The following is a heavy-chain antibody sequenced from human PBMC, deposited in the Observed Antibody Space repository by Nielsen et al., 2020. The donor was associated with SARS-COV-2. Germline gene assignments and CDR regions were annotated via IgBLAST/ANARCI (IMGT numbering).Heavy chain of an antibody. J-gene: IGHJ6*02. Sequence: GGSLRLSCAASGFTFDDYAMHWVRQAPGKGLEWVSGISWNSGSIGYADSVKGRFTISRDNAKNSLYLQMNSLRAEDTALYYCAKDQDGMDVWGQGTTVTVSS. CDR3: AKDQDGMDV. V-gene: IGHV3-9*01. CDR2: ISWNSGSI. CDR1: GFTFDDYA.